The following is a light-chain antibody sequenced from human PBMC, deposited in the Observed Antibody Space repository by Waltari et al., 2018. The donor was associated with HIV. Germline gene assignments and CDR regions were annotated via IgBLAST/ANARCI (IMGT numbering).Light chain of an antibody. CDR2: CGS. CDR3: MQALQTPRT. Sequence: DIVMTQHPLSLPVTPGAPAAISSRYTQSLLHSNGYNYLDWYLQKPGQSPQLLIYCGSNRASGVPDRFSGSGSCTDFTLKISRVEAEDVGVYYCMQALQTPRTFGQGTKVEIK. J-gene: IGKJ1*01. CDR1: QSLLHSNGYNY. V-gene: IGKV2-28*01.